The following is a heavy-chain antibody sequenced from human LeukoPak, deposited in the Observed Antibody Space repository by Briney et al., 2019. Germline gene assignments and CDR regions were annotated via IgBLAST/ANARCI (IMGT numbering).Heavy chain of an antibody. D-gene: IGHD5-18*01. CDR3: ARDQDLDRIQLWFGGYYYYYGMDV. CDR2: ISSSSSYI. V-gene: IGHV3-21*01. CDR1: GFTFSSYS. Sequence: PGGSLRLSCAASGFTFSSYSMNWVRQAPGKGLEWVSSISSSSSYIYYADSVKGRFTISRDNAKNSLYLQMNSLRAEDTAVYYCARDQDLDRIQLWFGGYYYYYGMDVWGQGTTVTVSS. J-gene: IGHJ6*02.